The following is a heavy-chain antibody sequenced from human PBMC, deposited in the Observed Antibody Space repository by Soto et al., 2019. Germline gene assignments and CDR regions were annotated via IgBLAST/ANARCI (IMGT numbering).Heavy chain of an antibody. CDR3: ALVVITPWYFDY. J-gene: IGHJ4*02. D-gene: IGHD3-22*01. CDR2: IIPIFGTA. Sequence: SVKVSCKASGGTFSSYAISWVRQAPGQGLEWMGGIIPIFGTANYAQKFQGRVTITADKSTSTAYMELSSLRSEDTAVYYCALVVITPWYFDYWGQGTLLTVSS. V-gene: IGHV1-69*06. CDR1: GGTFSSYA.